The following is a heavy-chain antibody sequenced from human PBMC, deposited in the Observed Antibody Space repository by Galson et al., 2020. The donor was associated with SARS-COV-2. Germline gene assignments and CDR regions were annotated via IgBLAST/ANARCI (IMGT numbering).Heavy chain of an antibody. CDR2: IRSSSGSI. Sequence: GESLKISCAASGFTFSSYNMNWVRQTPVKGLELVAYIRSSSGSIYYADSVKGRFTISRDNAKSSLYLQLSSLRVDDTAVYYCATERLESWGQGTLFTVSS. J-gene: IGHJ4*02. CDR3: ATERLES. D-gene: IGHD1-1*01. CDR1: GFTFSSYN. V-gene: IGHV3-48*04.